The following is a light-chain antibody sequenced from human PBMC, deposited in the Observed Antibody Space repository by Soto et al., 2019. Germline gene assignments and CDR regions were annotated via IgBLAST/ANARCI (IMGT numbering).Light chain of an antibody. CDR1: SGSVSTSYY. J-gene: IGLJ2*01. CDR3: VLYMGSGSVV. V-gene: IGLV8-61*01. Sequence: QAVVTQEPSFSVSPGGTVTLTCGLSSGSVSTSYYPSWYQQTPGQAPRTLIYSTNTRSSGVPDRFSGSILGNKAALTITGAQADDESVYYCVLYMGSGSVVFGGGTKLTVL. CDR2: STN.